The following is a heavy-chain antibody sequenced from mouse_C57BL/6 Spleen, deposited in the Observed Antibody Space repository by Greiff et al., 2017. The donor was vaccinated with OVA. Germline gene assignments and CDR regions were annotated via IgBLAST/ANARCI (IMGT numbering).Heavy chain of an antibody. V-gene: IGHV5-9-1*02. CDR3: TTQLRLRGYFDY. CDR2: ISSGGVYI. CDR1: GFTFSSYA. J-gene: IGHJ2*01. D-gene: IGHD3-2*02. Sequence: DVKLVESGEGLVKPGGSLKLSCAASGFTFSSYAMSWVRQTPEKRLEWVAYISSGGVYIYYADTVKGRFTISRDNARNTLYLQMSSLKSEDTAMYYCTTQLRLRGYFDYWGQGTTLTVSS.